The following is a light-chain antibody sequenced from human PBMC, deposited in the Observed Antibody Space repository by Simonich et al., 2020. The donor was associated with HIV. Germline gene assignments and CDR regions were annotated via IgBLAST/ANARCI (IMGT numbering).Light chain of an antibody. J-gene: IGKJ5*01. V-gene: IGKV4-1*01. CDR3: QQYYSTPPT. Sequence: DIVMTQYPDSLAVSLGERATLNYKSSQSVLYSSNNKTYLACYQQKPGQPPKLLIYWASTRESGVPDRFSGSGSGTDFTLTISSLQAEDVAVYYCQQYYSTPPTFGQGTRLEIK. CDR2: WAS. CDR1: QSVLYSSNNKTY.